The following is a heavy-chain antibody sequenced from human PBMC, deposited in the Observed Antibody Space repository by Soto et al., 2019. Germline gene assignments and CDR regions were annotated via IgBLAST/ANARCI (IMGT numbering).Heavy chain of an antibody. Sequence: VESGGGLVEPGGSLRLSCETTGFNFSSYDMHWVRQGPGKGLEWVSAIGTAGDTNYAGSVKGRFTISRENAKNSLYLQMNSLRAGDTAIYFCARAIGPTLFDYWGQGTLVTVSS. D-gene: IGHD3-22*01. CDR2: IGTAGDT. V-gene: IGHV3-13*04. J-gene: IGHJ4*02. CDR3: ARAIGPTLFDY. CDR1: GFNFSSYD.